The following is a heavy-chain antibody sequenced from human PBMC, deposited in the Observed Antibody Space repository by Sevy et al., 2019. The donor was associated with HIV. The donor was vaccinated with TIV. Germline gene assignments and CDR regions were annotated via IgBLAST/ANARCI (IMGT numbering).Heavy chain of an antibody. V-gene: IGHV4-59*01. CDR1: GGSISSYY. J-gene: IGHJ5*02. D-gene: IGHD3-3*01. Sequence: SETLSLTCTVSGGSISSYYWSWIRQPPGKGLEWIGYIYYSGSTNYNRFLKSRVTISVDTSKNQFSLKLSSVTAADTAVYYCARVTTPLDRGYNWFDPWGQGTLVTVSS. CDR3: ARVTTPLDRGYNWFDP. CDR2: IYYSGST.